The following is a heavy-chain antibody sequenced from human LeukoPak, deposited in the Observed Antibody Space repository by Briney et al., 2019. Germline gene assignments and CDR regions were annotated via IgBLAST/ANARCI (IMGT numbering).Heavy chain of an antibody. CDR2: IIPIFGTA. V-gene: IGHV1-69*05. D-gene: IGHD2-2*01. CDR1: GGTFSSYA. CDR3: ARAPVAGVGVVVPAPTY. J-gene: IGHJ4*02. Sequence: VKVSCKASGGTFSSYAISWVRQAPGQGLEWMGGIIPIFGTANYAQKFQGRVTITTDESTSTAYMELSSLRSEDTAVYYCARAPVAGVGVVVPAPTYWGQGTLVTVSS.